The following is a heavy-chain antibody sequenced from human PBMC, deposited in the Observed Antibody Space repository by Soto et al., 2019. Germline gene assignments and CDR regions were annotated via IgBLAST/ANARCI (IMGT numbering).Heavy chain of an antibody. CDR3: ARVRLSSGRTSDY. CDR1: GFTFSDHY. J-gene: IGHJ4*02. D-gene: IGHD6-25*01. V-gene: IGHV3-72*01. CDR2: IKNKANSYTT. Sequence: EVQLVESGGGLVQPAGSLRLSCAASGFTFSDHYMDWVRQAPGKGLEWVGGIKNKANSYTTEYAAPVKSTFIISRDNSTITGFLPTNPVKTAVTPAYYCARVRLSSGRTSDYWGQGILFTVSS.